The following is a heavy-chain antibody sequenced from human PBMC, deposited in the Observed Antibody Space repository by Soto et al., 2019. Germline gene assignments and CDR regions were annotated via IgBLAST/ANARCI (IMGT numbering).Heavy chain of an antibody. V-gene: IGHV3-73*02. CDR3: ARHALQYCGGDCYLLPYFDL. J-gene: IGHJ2*01. Sequence: EVQLVESGGGLVRPGGSLKLSCAASGFTFSGSAMHWVRQASGKGLEWVGRIRSKANNYATVYAASVKGRFTISRDDSKTTAHLQMNSLKTEDTAVYYFARHALQYCGGDCYLLPYFDLWGRGTLVTVSS. CDR2: IRSKANNYAT. CDR1: GFTFSGSA. D-gene: IGHD2-21*02.